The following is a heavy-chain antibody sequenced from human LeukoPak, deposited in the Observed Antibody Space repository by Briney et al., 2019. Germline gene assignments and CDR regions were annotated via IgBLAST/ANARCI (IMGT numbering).Heavy chain of an antibody. CDR3: ARDRLRGTWYRRGYSDS. Sequence: PGGSLRLSCAASGISFSSFAMHWVRQAPGKGLEWVAFISDDGRNKYYADSVAGRFTISRDNSKNTLDLQRNSLRTEDTAVYYCARDRLRGTWYRRGYSDSCGQGTLVTVSS. CDR1: GISFSSFA. V-gene: IGHV3-30*04. CDR2: ISDDGRNK. D-gene: IGHD6-13*01. J-gene: IGHJ4*02.